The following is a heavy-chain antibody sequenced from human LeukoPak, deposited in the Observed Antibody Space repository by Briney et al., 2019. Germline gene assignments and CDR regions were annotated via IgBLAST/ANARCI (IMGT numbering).Heavy chain of an antibody. J-gene: IGHJ4*02. CDR3: ARGRGRSYHY. CDR2: INTDGSTT. D-gene: IGHD1-26*01. CDR1: GFTFSNDW. Sequence: GGSLRLSCAASGFTFSNDWMHWVRQAPGNGLVWVSRINTDGSTTTYADSVKGRFTISRDNAKNTLYLQMNSLRVEDTAVYYCARGRGRSYHYWGQGTLVTVSS. V-gene: IGHV3-74*01.